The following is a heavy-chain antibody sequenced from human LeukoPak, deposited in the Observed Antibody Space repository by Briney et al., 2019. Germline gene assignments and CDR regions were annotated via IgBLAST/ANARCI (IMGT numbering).Heavy chain of an antibody. CDR1: GFTFSRYR. CDR2: ISMSSNYI. CDR3: ARGSRLGVVGRDAFDI. Sequence: GGSLRLSCAASGFTFSRYRMNGVRQAPGKGLEWVSSISMSSNYIYYADSVKGRLPISRDNAKNSLYLQVNSLRAEDTAVYHCARGSRLGVVGRDAFDIWGQGTMVTVSS. J-gene: IGHJ3*02. D-gene: IGHD3-3*01. V-gene: IGHV3-21*01.